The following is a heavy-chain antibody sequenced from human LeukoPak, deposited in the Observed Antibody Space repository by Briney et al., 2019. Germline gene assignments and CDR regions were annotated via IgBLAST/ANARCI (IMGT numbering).Heavy chain of an antibody. Sequence: GASVKVSCKASGGTFSSYTISWVRQAPGQGLEWMGRIIPILGIANYAQKFQGRVTITADKSTSTAYMELSSLRSEDTAVYYCASDRGVIIPDAFDIWGQGTMVTVSS. D-gene: IGHD3-10*01. J-gene: IGHJ3*02. CDR2: IIPILGIA. V-gene: IGHV1-69*02. CDR3: ASDRGVIIPDAFDI. CDR1: GGTFSSYT.